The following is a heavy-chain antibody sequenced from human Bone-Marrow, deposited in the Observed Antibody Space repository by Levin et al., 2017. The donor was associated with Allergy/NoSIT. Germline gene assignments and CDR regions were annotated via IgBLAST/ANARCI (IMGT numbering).Heavy chain of an antibody. J-gene: IGHJ2*01. CDR3: TAYEGLRFRFFDL. CDR1: GFTFSDAW. V-gene: IGHV3-15*01. Sequence: GGSLRLSCAASGFTFSDAWMSWVRQAPGKGLEWVGRVKSKTHGGTADYGAPVKGRFTISRDDSKTTLYLQMNSLNTEDTAVYYCTAYEGLRFRFFDLWGRGTLVTVSS. CDR2: VKSKTHGGTA. D-gene: IGHD5-12*01.